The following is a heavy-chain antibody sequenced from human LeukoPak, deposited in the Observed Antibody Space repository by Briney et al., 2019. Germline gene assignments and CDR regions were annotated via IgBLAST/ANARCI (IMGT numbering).Heavy chain of an antibody. V-gene: IGHV1-69*04. CDR3: ARDPDVDIVATISDY. Sequence: SLKVSCKASGGTFSSYAISWVRQAPGQGLEWMGRIIPILGIANYAQKFQGRVTITADKSTSTAYMELSSLRSEDTAVYYCARDPDVDIVATISDYWGQGTLVTVSS. CDR1: GGTFSSYA. CDR2: IIPILGIA. J-gene: IGHJ4*02. D-gene: IGHD5-12*01.